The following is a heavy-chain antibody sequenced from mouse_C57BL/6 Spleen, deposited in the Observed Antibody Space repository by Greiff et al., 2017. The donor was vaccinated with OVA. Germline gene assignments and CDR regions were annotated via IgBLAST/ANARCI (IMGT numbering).Heavy chain of an antibody. CDR2: ILPGSGST. Sequence: QVQLQQSGAELMKPGASVKLSCKATGYTFTGYWIAWVKQRPGHGLEWIGEILPGSGSTNYNEKFKGKATFTADTSSNTAYMQLSSLTTEDSAIAVYERYDGYYSWFAYWGKGTLVTVSA. CDR1: GYTFTGYW. J-gene: IGHJ3*01. CDR3: ERYDGYYSWFAY. D-gene: IGHD2-3*01. V-gene: IGHV1-9*01.